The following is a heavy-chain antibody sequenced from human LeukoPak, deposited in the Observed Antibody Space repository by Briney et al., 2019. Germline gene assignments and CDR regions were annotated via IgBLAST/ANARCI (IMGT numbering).Heavy chain of an antibody. D-gene: IGHD3-22*01. V-gene: IGHV3-23*01. CDR2: ISGSGGST. Sequence: GGSLRLPCAASGFTFSSYAMSWVRQAPGKGLEWVSAISGSGGSTYYADSVKGRLTISRDNSKNTLYLQMNSLRAEDTAVSYCAKGEYYYDSRGYYPYYYYGMDVWGQGTTVTVSS. CDR1: GFTFSSYA. CDR3: AKGEYYYDSRGYYPYYYYGMDV. J-gene: IGHJ6*02.